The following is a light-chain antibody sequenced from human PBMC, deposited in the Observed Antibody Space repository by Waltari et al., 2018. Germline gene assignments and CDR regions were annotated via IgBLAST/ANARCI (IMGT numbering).Light chain of an antibody. V-gene: IGKV3-20*01. CDR3: QHYLRLPVT. Sequence: EIVLTQSPGTLSLSVGERATVSCRASESVSRALAWYQQKPGQAPRLLIYGASTRATGIPVRFSGSGSGTDFSLTISRLEPDDFAVYYCQHYLRLPVTFGQGTTVEI. CDR2: GAS. J-gene: IGKJ1*01. CDR1: ESVSRA.